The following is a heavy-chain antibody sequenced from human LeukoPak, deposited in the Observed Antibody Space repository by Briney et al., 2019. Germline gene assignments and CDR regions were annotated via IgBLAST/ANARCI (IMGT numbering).Heavy chain of an antibody. J-gene: IGHJ5*02. V-gene: IGHV4-4*07. CDR1: GGSISSYY. CDR2: IYTSGST. Sequence: SETLSLTCTVSGGSISSYYWSWIRQPAGKGLEWIGRIYTSGSTNYNPSLESRVTMSVDTSRNQFSLKLTSVTAADTAVYYCASLVTPGRSPWPCFDPWAREPWSPSPQ. D-gene: IGHD2-8*02. CDR3: ASLVTPGRSPWPCFDP.